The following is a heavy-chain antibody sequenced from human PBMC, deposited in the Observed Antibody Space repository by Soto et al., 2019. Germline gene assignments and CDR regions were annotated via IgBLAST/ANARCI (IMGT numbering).Heavy chain of an antibody. V-gene: IGHV1-69*13. CDR2: IIPIFGTA. J-gene: IGHJ6*02. Sequence: ASVKVSCKASGGTFSSYAISWVRQAPGQGLEWMGGIIPIFGTAKYAKKFQGRVTITADESTSTAYMELSSLRSEDTAVYYCARGGVVTARNYYGMDVWGQGTTVTVSS. CDR3: ARGGVVTARNYYGMDV. D-gene: IGHD2-21*02. CDR1: GGTFSSYA.